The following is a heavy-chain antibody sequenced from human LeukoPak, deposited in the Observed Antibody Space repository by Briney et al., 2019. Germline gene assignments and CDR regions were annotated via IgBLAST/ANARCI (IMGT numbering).Heavy chain of an antibody. J-gene: IGHJ4*02. D-gene: IGHD3-10*01. CDR2: ISSSSGYI. V-gene: IGHV3-21*01. CDR1: GFTFSSYG. CDR3: ARDLWFGEIGY. Sequence: GGSLRLSCAASGFTFSSYGMSWVRQAPGKGLEWVSSISSSSGYIYYADSVKGRFTISRDNAKNSLYLQMNSLRAEDTAVYYCARDLWFGEIGYWGQGTMVTVSS.